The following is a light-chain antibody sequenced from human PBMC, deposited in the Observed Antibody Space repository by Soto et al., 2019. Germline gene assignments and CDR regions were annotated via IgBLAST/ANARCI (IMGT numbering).Light chain of an antibody. J-gene: IGKJ1*01. CDR2: AAS. CDR3: QQYMSYS. CDR1: QDIAIY. V-gene: IGKV1-9*01. Sequence: IQLTQSPSSLSASVGDRVTITCRASQDIAIYLAWYQQKPGEAPKLLIYAASTLYGGVPSRFSGSGSGTDFALTITSLQAEDFATYYCQQYMSYSFGQGTMV.